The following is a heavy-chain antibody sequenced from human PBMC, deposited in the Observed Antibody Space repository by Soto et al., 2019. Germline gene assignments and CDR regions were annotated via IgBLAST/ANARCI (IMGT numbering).Heavy chain of an antibody. J-gene: IGHJ4*02. Sequence: SETLSLTCTVSGGSISSGNYFWSWIRQPPGKGLEWIGFISYSGTTHYSASLRSRVSISVDTSKNQFSLDLSSVTAADTAVYYCARWVEVSLDYFDSWGQGTPVT. D-gene: IGHD2-15*01. CDR3: ARWVEVSLDYFDS. V-gene: IGHV4-30-4*01. CDR1: GGSISSGNYF. CDR2: ISYSGTT.